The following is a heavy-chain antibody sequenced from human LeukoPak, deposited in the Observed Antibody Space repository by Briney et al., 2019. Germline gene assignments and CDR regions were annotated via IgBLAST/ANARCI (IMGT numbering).Heavy chain of an antibody. D-gene: IGHD4-17*01. V-gene: IGHV1-8*01. Sequence: ASVKVSCKAFGYTFASYDINWVRQATGQGLEWMGWMNPNSGNTSYAQKFQGRVTMTRNTSISTAYMELSSLRSEDTAVYYCARHDYGDYEDGYWGQGTLVTVSS. J-gene: IGHJ4*02. CDR1: GYTFASYD. CDR3: ARHDYGDYEDGY. CDR2: MNPNSGNT.